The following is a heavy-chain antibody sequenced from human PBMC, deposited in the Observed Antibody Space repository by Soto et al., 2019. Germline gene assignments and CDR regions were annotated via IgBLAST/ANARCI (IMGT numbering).Heavy chain of an antibody. CDR1: GASISSGGYY. CDR2: IYYSGST. CDR3: ARVWYDSSGYYFDY. D-gene: IGHD3-22*01. J-gene: IGHJ4*02. Sequence: SETLSLTCTVSGASISSGGYYWGWIRQHPGKGLEWIGYIYYSGSTNYNPSLKSRVTISVDTSKNQFSLKLNSVTAADTAVYYCARVWYDSSGYYFDYWGQGTLVTVSS. V-gene: IGHV4-61*08.